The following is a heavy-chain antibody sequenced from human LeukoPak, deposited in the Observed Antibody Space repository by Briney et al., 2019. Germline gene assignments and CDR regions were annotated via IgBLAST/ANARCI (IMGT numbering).Heavy chain of an antibody. CDR3: ARQGYTASYYFLDY. J-gene: IGHJ4*02. V-gene: IGHV4-4*07. CDR1: GGSIRSYF. Sequence: SETLSLTCTVSGGSIRSYFWGWVRQPAGKGLEWIGRIYTTGATFYNPSLKTRLTMSIDTSKNKFSLRLPSVVAADTAVYYCARQGYTASYYFLDYWGQGTLVTVSS. CDR2: IYTTGAT. D-gene: IGHD1-26*01.